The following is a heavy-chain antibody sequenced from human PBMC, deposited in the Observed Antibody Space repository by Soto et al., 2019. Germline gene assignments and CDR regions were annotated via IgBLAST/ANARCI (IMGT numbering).Heavy chain of an antibody. D-gene: IGHD6-13*01. J-gene: IGHJ6*02. CDR2: ISYDGSNK. Sequence: GGSLRLSCAASGFTFSSYGMHWVRQAPGKGLEWVAVISYDGSNKYYADSVKGRFTISRDNSKNTLYLQMNSLRAEDTAVYYCAKDTAAAQEGGGYYYYGMDVWGQGTTVTVSS. CDR1: GFTFSSYG. CDR3: AKDTAAAQEGGGYYYYGMDV. V-gene: IGHV3-30*18.